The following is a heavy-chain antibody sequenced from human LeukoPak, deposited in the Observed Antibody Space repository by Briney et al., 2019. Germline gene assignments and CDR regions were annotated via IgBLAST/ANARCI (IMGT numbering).Heavy chain of an antibody. CDR3: AKTMLGIRYFDY. V-gene: IGHV1-69*01. Sequence: SVKVSCKASGGTFSSYAISWVRQAPGQGLEWMGGIIPIFGTANYAQKFQGRVTITADESTSTAYTELSSLRSEDTAVYYCAKTMLGIRYFDYWGQGTLVTVSS. CDR2: IIPIFGTA. J-gene: IGHJ4*02. D-gene: IGHD3-16*01. CDR1: GGTFSSYA.